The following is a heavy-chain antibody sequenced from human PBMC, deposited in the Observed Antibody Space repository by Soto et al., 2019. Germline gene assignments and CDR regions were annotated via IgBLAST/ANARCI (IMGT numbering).Heavy chain of an antibody. J-gene: IGHJ4*02. CDR2: ISAYNGNT. CDR3: GIDFTAWPPDALDS. D-gene: IGHD3-16*01. CDR1: GFTFTSYA. V-gene: IGHV1-18*01. Sequence: QVHLVQSGAEVKKPGASVKVSCKASGFTFTSYAITWVRQAPGQGLEWMGWISAYNGNTKYAQNLQGRVTMTTDTSMSIAYMELGSLTSDDTAVNYCGIDFTAWPPDALDSWGQGTMVTVSS.